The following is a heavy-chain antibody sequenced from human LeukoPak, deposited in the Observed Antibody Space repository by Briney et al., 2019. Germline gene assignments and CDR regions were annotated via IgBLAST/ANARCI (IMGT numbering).Heavy chain of an antibody. J-gene: IGHJ1*01. Sequence: PGGSLRLSCAASGFTFSSYAMSWVRQAPGKGLEWVSAISGSGGSTYYADSVKGRFTISRDNSKNTLYLQMNSLRAEDTAVYYCAKGGVGYYYDSSGYSYFQHWGQGTLVTVSS. CDR3: AKGGVGYYYDSSGYSYFQH. CDR1: GFTFSSYA. D-gene: IGHD3-22*01. V-gene: IGHV3-23*01. CDR2: ISGSGGST.